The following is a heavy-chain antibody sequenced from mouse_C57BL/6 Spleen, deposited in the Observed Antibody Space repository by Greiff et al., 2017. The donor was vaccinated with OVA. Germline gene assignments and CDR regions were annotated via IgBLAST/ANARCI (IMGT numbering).Heavy chain of an antibody. CDR3: ARSKGSSYGFAY. V-gene: IGHV1-26*01. CDR2: INPNNGGT. D-gene: IGHD1-1*01. J-gene: IGHJ3*01. CDR1: GYTFTDYY. Sequence: VQLQQSGPELVKPGASVKISCKASGYTFTDYYMNWVKQSHGKSLEWIGDINPNNGGTSYNQKFKGKATLTVDKSSSTAYMELRSLTSEDSAVYYCARSKGSSYGFAYWGQGTLVTVSA.